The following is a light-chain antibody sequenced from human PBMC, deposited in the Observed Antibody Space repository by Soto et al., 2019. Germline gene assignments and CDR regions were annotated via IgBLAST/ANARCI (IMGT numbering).Light chain of an antibody. CDR1: SSDVGRYDF. J-gene: IGLJ1*01. Sequence: QSVLAQPASVSGSPGQSITISCTGTSSDVGRYDFVSWFQQHPGKAPKLMIYDVSIRPSGVSDPFSGSKSGNTASLTISGLQAEDEADYYCSSYTTSSTFVFGTGTKLTVL. CDR3: SSYTTSSTFV. CDR2: DVS. V-gene: IGLV2-14*01.